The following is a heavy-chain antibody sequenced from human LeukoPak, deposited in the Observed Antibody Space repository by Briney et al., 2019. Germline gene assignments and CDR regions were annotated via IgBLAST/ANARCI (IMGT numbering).Heavy chain of an antibody. CDR1: GFTFSSYA. CDR2: ISGSGGST. CDR3: AKDPGYLNYDSSGYMSY. J-gene: IGHJ4*02. Sequence: GGSLRLPCAASGFTFSSYAMSWVRQAPGKGLEWVSAISGSGGSTYYADSVKGRFTISRDNSKNTLYLQMNSLRAEDTAVYYCAKDPGYLNYDSSGYMSYWGQGTLVTVSS. V-gene: IGHV3-23*01. D-gene: IGHD3-22*01.